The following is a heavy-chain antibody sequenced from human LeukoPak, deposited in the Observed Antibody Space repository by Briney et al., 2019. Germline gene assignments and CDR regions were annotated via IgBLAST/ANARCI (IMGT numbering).Heavy chain of an antibody. CDR2: MSNDGSMK. CDR1: GFTFSTHS. V-gene: IGHV3-30-3*01. J-gene: IGHJ4*02. D-gene: IGHD2-15*01. CDR3: STEAVVTVTGFDS. Sequence: GGSLRLSCAASGFTFSTHSMHWVRQAPGKGLDWVAVMSNDGSMKYYADSVKGRFTISRDNSKNTLYLQVNSLRAEDTAVYYCSTEAVVTVTGFDSWGQGTLVTVSS.